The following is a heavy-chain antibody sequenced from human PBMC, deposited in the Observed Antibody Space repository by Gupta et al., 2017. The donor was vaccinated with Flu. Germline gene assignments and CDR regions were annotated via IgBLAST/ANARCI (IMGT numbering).Heavy chain of an antibody. Sequence: QVQLQESGPGLVKPSQTLSLTCTVSGGSISSGGYYWRWIRQHPGKGLEWIGYIYYSGSTYYNPSLKSRVTISVDTSKNQFSLKLSSVTAADTAVYYCARVQATVVTPNNWFDPWGQGTLVTVSS. D-gene: IGHD4-23*01. CDR2: IYYSGST. CDR3: ARVQATVVTPNNWFDP. J-gene: IGHJ5*02. V-gene: IGHV4-31*03. CDR1: GGSISSGGYY.